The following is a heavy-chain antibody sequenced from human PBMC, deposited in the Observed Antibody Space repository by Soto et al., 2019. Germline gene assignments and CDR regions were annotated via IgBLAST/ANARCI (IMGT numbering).Heavy chain of an antibody. D-gene: IGHD3-3*01. J-gene: IGHJ4*02. CDR2: IYYSGST. CDR1: GGSISSSSYY. CDR3: ASLAIFGVARGQYFDY. Sequence: PETLSLTCTVSGGSISSSSYYWGWIRQPPGKGLEWIGSIYYSGSTYYNPSLKSRVTISVDTSKNQFSLKLSSVTAADTAVYYCASLAIFGVARGQYFDYWGQGTLVTVSS. V-gene: IGHV4-39*01.